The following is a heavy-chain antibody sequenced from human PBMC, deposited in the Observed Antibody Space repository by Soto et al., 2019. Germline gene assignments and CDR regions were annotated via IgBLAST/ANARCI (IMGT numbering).Heavy chain of an antibody. CDR3: SPAYSSGYLPRPPTQLGDY. CDR1: GYTLTELS. Sequence: QVQLVQSGAEVKKPGASVKVSCKVSGYTLTELSMHWVRQAPGKGLEWMGGFDPEDGETIYAQKFQGRVTMTEDTSTDTVYMELSSLRSEVTAVYYCSPAYSSGYLPRPPTQLGDYWGQGTLVTVSS. J-gene: IGHJ4*02. D-gene: IGHD3-22*01. CDR2: FDPEDGET. V-gene: IGHV1-24*01.